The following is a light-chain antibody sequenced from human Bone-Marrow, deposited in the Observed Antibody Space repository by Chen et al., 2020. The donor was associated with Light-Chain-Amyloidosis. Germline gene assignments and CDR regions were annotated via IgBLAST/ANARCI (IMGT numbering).Light chain of an antibody. CDR1: DLPTKY. CDR3: QSADSSGTYEVI. CDR2: RDT. Sequence: SYELTPPPSVSVSPGQTARITCSGDDLPTKYAYWYQQQPGQAPVLVIHRDTERPSGISERFSGSSTGTTATLTCSGGQAEDEADYHCQSADSSGTYEVIFGGGTKLTVL. V-gene: IGLV3-25*03. J-gene: IGLJ2*01.